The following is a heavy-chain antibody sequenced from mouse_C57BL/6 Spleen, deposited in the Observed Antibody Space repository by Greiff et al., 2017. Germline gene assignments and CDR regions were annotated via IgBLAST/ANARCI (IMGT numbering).Heavy chain of an antibody. D-gene: IGHD2-4*01. CDR3: ARRGYDYDWYFDV. J-gene: IGHJ1*03. CDR1: GFTFSDYY. Sequence: DVKLVESGGGLVQPGGSLKLSCAASGFTFSDYYMYWVRQTPEKRLEWVAYISNGGGSTYYPATVKGRFTISRDNAKNTLYLQMSRRKSEDTAIYYGARRGYDYDWYFDVWGTGTTVTVTS. CDR2: ISNGGGST. V-gene: IGHV5-12*01.